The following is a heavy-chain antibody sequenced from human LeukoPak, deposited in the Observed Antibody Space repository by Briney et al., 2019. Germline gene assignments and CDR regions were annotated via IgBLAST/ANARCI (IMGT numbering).Heavy chain of an antibody. J-gene: IGHJ5*02. CDR1: GGTFSSYA. V-gene: IGHV1-69*06. CDR3: ARKVPNDSSGYYYRGQFDP. Sequence: TSVKVSCKASGGTFSSYAISWVRQAPGQGLEWMGGIIPIFGTANYAQKFQGRVTITADKSTSTAYMELSSLRSEDTAVYYCARKVPNDSSGYYYRGQFDPWGQGTLVTVSS. D-gene: IGHD3-22*01. CDR2: IIPIFGTA.